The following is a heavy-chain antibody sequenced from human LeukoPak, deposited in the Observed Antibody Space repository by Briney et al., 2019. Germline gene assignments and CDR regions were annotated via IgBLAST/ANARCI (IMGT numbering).Heavy chain of an antibody. V-gene: IGHV4-4*02. Sequence: PSGTLSLTCGVSGGSITSTNYWTWVRQPPGKGLEWIGEVNLQGSTNYNPSLMGRVAISVDMSENHISLQLTSVTAADTAVYYCARYPPIDIWGQGTMVTVSS. CDR2: VNLQGST. J-gene: IGHJ3*02. CDR3: ARYPPIDI. CDR1: GGSITSTNY.